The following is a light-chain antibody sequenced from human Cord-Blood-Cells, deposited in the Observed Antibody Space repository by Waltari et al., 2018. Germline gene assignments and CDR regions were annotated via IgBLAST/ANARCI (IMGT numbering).Light chain of an antibody. CDR1: ALPKKY. Sequence: SYELTQPPSVSVSLGQMARITCSGDALPKKYAYWYQQKPGQFPVLVIYKDSERPSGIPERFSGSSSGTIVTLTISGVQAEDEADYYCLSADSRVFGGGTKLTVL. CDR2: KDS. V-gene: IGLV3-16*01. CDR3: LSADSRV. J-gene: IGLJ3*02.